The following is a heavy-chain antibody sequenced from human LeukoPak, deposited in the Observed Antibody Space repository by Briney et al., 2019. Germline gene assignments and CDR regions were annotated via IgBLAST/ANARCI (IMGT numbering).Heavy chain of an antibody. V-gene: IGHV4-30-2*01. CDR1: GGSISSGGYY. D-gene: IGHD6-13*01. J-gene: IGHJ4*02. CDR3: ARDLGHSSSWTFDY. Sequence: SSETLSLTCTVSGGSISSGGYYWSWIRQPPGKGLEWIGYIYHSGSTYYNPSLKSRVTISVDRSKNQFSLKLSSVTAADTAVYYCARDLGHSSSWTFDYWGQGTLVTVSS. CDR2: IYHSGST.